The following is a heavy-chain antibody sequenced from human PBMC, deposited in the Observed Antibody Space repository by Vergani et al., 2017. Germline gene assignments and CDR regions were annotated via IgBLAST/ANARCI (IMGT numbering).Heavy chain of an antibody. CDR1: GGSINTGAYY. D-gene: IGHD4-17*01. Sequence: QVQLQESGPRLVRPSQTLSLTCTVSGGSINTGAYYWSWIRQPAGKGLEWIGRVYTSGMTNYNPSLKSRVTISMDTSKNQFSLKLNSVTAADTAVYYCASLKLRDAYFMDVWGKGTTVTVSS. CDR2: VYTSGMT. V-gene: IGHV4-61*02. J-gene: IGHJ6*03. CDR3: ASLKLRDAYFMDV.